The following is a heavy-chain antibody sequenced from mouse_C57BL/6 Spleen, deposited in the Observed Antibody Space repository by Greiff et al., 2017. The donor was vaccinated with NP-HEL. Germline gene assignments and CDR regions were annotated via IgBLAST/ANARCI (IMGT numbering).Heavy chain of an antibody. V-gene: IGHV1-50*01. D-gene: IGHD1-1*01. CDR1: GYTFTSYW. J-gene: IGHJ4*01. CDR3: ARMGGYGSSYEAMDY. CDR2: IDPSDSYT. Sequence: QVQLQQPGAELVKPGASVKLSCKASGYTFTSYWMQWVKQRPGQGLEWIGEIDPSDSYTNYNQKFKGKATLTVDTSSSTAYMQLSSLTSEDSAVYYCARMGGYGSSYEAMDYWGQGTSVTVSS.